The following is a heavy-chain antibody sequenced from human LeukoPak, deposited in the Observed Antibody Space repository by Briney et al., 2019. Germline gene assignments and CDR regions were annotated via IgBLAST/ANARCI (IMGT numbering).Heavy chain of an antibody. CDR2: LYTSGST. CDR1: GGSISRYY. V-gene: IGHV4-4*07. CDR3: VRDGDTSYWYFDL. D-gene: IGHD7-27*01. J-gene: IGHJ2*01. Sequence: SHTLSLTCAVSGGSISRYYWSWIRHPAGKGLEWIGRLYTSGSTNYSPPLKGRVTLSVDTSRNQFSLQLNSVTPEDTAVYYCVRDGDTSYWYFDLWGRGTLVTVSS.